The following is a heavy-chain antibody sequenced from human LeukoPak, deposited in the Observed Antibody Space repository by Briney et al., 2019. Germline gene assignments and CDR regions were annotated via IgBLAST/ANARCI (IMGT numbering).Heavy chain of an antibody. CDR1: GFTFSSYG. Sequence: PGGSLRLSCAASGFTFSSYGMHWVRQAPGKGLEWVAVISYDGSNKYYADSVKGRFTISRDNSKNTLYLQMNSLRAEDTAVYYCANFGVRGQDSMDVWGQGTTVTVSS. CDR3: ANFGVRGQDSMDV. D-gene: IGHD3-10*02. J-gene: IGHJ6*02. V-gene: IGHV3-30*18. CDR2: ISYDGSNK.